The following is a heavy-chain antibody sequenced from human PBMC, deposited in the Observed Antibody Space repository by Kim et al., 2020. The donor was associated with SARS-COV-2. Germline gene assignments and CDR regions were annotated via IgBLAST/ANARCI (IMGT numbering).Heavy chain of an antibody. Sequence: GGSLRLSCAASGLTFSRCRLNWVRQAPGKGLEWLSYICGSSSTVDYADSVKGRFTISRDNAKNSLYLQMDSLRDEDTALYYCASWAGCCSGWTCFTGPFDYWGQGALVTVSS. D-gene: IGHD2-15*01. CDR2: ICGSSSTV. CDR3: ASWAGCCSGWTCFTGPFDY. CDR1: GLTFSRCR. J-gene: IGHJ4*01. V-gene: IGHV3-48*02.